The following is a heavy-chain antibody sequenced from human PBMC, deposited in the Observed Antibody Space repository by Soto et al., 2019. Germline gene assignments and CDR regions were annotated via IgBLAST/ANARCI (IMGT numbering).Heavy chain of an antibody. D-gene: IGHD1-26*01. CDR2: TTNKANSYTT. V-gene: IGHV3-72*01. CDR1: GFILTGHY. J-gene: IGHJ4*02. CDR3: ASLAGAKEGFDY. Sequence: EVQLVESGGGLVQPGGSLRLSCAASGFILTGHYMDWVRQAPGKGLEWVGRTTNKANSYTTEYAGAVKGRFTISRDDSKNSLYLHMNRLKTEDTAMYYWASLAGAKEGFDYWGQGTLVTVSS.